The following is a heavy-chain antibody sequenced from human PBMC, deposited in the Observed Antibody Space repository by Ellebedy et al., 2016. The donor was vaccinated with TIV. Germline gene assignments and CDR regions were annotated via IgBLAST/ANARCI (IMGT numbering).Heavy chain of an antibody. V-gene: IGHV3-21*01. CDR3: ARGLFGSGRYSCDY. Sequence: GESLKISCAASGFTFSSYNMNWVRQAPGKGLEWVSSISSNSGNKYCADSVEGRFTISRDNAKNSLYLQMNSLRAEDTGVYYCARGLFGSGRYSCDYWGQGTLVIVSS. CDR1: GFTFSSYN. CDR2: ISSNSGNK. J-gene: IGHJ4*02. D-gene: IGHD3-10*01.